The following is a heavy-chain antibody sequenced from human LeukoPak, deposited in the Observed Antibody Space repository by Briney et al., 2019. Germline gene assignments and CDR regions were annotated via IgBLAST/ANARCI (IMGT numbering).Heavy chain of an antibody. D-gene: IGHD6-13*01. Sequence: GGSLRLSCAASGFTFSSYSMNWVRQAPGKGLEWVSSISSSSSYIYYADSVKGRFTISRDNAKNSLYLQMNSLRAEDTAVYYCARGKAAAGRRFDYRGQGTLVTVSS. CDR3: ARGKAAAGRRFDY. V-gene: IGHV3-21*01. CDR2: ISSSSSYI. J-gene: IGHJ4*02. CDR1: GFTFSSYS.